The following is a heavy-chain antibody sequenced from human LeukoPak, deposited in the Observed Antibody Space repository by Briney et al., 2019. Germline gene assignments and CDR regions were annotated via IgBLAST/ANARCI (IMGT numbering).Heavy chain of an antibody. CDR3: ARARVPAMIVVGIGVDY. CDR1: GFTFSSYA. V-gene: IGHV3-30*01. D-gene: IGHD3-22*01. Sequence: GGSLRLSCAASGFTFSSYAMHWVRQAPGKGLEWVAVISYDGSNKYYADSVKGRFTISRDNSKNTLYLQMNSLRAEDTAVYYCARARVPAMIVVGIGVDYWGQGTLVTVSS. CDR2: ISYDGSNK. J-gene: IGHJ4*02.